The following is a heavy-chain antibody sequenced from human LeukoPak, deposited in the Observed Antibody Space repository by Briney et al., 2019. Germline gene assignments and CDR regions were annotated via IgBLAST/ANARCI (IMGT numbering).Heavy chain of an antibody. D-gene: IGHD6-13*01. Sequence: SETLSLTCAVYGGSFSGYYWSWIRQSPGKGLEWIWEINHSGSTNYNPSLKSRVTISVDTSKNQFSLKLSSVTAADTAVYYCARLSLYSSSWYSVNWFDPWGQGTLVTVSS. CDR3: ARLSLYSSSWYSVNWFDP. CDR2: INHSGST. V-gene: IGHV4-34*01. CDR1: GGSFSGYY. J-gene: IGHJ5*02.